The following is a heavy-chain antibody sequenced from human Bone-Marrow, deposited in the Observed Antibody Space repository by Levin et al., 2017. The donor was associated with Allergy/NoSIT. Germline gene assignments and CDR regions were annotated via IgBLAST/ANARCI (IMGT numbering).Heavy chain of an antibody. CDR3: ARDYDFSGYYYYFDY. Sequence: LSLTCAASGFSFSDYYMSWIRQAPGKGLEWISYISGTDDTIYYADSVKGRFTISRDNTKKSLYLQMNGLRADDTAVYYCARDYDFSGYYYYFDYWGQGTRVTVSS. J-gene: IGHJ4*02. V-gene: IGHV3-11*01. CDR1: GFSFSDYY. D-gene: IGHD3-22*01. CDR2: ISGTDDTI.